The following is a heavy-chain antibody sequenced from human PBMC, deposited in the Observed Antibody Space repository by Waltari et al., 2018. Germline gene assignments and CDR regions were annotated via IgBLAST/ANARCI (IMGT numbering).Heavy chain of an antibody. J-gene: IGHJ4*02. Sequence: SLRLSCAASGFNFSSYSMDWFRQAPGKGLEWVSYISSSSSTVYYADSVKGRFTISRDNAKNSLYLQMNSLRAEDTAVYYCAREYYTHFDYWGQGTLVTVSS. CDR1: GFNFSSYS. CDR3: AREYYTHFDY. CDR2: ISSSSSTV. D-gene: IGHD3-10*01. V-gene: IGHV3-48*01.